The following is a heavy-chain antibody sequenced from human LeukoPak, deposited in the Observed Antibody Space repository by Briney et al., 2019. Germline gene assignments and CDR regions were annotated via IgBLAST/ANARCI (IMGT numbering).Heavy chain of an antibody. J-gene: IGHJ3*02. D-gene: IGHD6-13*01. CDR3: ARVSPAVGAFDI. V-gene: IGHV4-59*01. CDR1: GGSISSYY. CDR2: FYYSGSS. Sequence: SETLSLTCTVSGGSISSYYWSWIRQLPGKGLEWIGYFYYSGSSNYNPSLKSRVTISGDTSKNQFSLKLSSVTAADTAIYYCARVSPAVGAFDIWGRGTMVTVSS.